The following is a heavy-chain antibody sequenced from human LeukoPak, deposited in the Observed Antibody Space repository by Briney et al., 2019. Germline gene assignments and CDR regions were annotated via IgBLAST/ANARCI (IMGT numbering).Heavy chain of an antibody. CDR3: ARGDYFASGSYSDS. Sequence: GGSLRLSCAASGFTFSSYSMNWVRQAPGKGLEWVSYISSSSSTIYYADSVKGRFTISRDNAKNSLYLQMNSLRAEDTAVYYCARGDYFASGSYSDSWGQGILVTVSS. J-gene: IGHJ4*02. CDR1: GFTFSSYS. V-gene: IGHV3-48*01. CDR2: ISSSSSTI. D-gene: IGHD3-10*01.